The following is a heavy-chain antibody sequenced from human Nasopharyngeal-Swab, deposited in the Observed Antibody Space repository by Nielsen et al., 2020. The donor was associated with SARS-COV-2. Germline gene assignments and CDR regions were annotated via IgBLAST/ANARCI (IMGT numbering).Heavy chain of an antibody. Sequence: ASVKVSCKTSDYSFISYDVTWVRQAPGQGLEWMGRISAYNGNTNYAQNFQGRVTMTTDTSTSTAYMELRSLRSDDTAVYYCLGGSYYGQWGQGTLVTVSS. J-gene: IGHJ4*02. D-gene: IGHD1-26*01. V-gene: IGHV1-18*01. CDR2: ISAYNGNT. CDR3: LGGSYYGQ. CDR1: DYSFISYD.